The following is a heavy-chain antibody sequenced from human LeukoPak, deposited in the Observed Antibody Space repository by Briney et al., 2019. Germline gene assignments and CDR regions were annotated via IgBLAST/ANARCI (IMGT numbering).Heavy chain of an antibody. D-gene: IGHD3-16*01. CDR3: AKGGGSGKYYFDY. J-gene: IGHJ4*02. Sequence: GGSLRLSCAASGFTFSSYWMSWVRQAPGKGLEWVSHIYSSGNTYHADSVKGRFTISRDTSENMVFLQMNSLRAEDTAVYYCAKGGGSGKYYFDYWGQGTLVTVSS. CDR2: IYSSGNT. V-gene: IGHV3-66*01. CDR1: GFTFSSYW.